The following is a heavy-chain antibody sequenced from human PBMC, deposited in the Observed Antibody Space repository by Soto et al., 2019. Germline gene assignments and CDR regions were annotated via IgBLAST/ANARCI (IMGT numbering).Heavy chain of an antibody. CDR2: ISSSSSYI. CDR3: ARQGTYYYDSSGYYLHWYFDL. J-gene: IGHJ2*01. V-gene: IGHV3-21*01. Sequence: EVQLVESGGGLVKPGGSLRLSCAASGFTFSSYRMNWVRQAPGKGLEWVSSISSSSSYIYYADSVKGRFTISRDNAKNSLYLQMNSRRAEDTAVYYCARQGTYYYDSSGYYLHWYFDLWGRGTLVTVSS. CDR1: GFTFSSYR. D-gene: IGHD3-22*01.